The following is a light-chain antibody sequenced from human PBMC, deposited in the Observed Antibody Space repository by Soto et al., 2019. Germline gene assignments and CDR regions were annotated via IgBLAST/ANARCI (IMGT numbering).Light chain of an antibody. CDR2: GAS. CDR3: QQYGSSRWT. Sequence: EIVLTQSPGTLSLSPGERATLSCRASQSVSSSYLAWYQQKPGQAPRLRIYGASSRATGIPDRFSGSGSGTDFTLTISRLEPGDFAVYYCQQYGSSRWTFGQGTKVEIK. V-gene: IGKV3-20*01. J-gene: IGKJ1*01. CDR1: QSVSSSY.